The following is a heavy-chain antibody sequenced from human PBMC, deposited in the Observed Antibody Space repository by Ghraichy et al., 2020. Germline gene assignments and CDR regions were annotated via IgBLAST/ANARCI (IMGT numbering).Heavy chain of an antibody. CDR1: GFTGSGFTFSSHG. CDR2: ISYDGNNQ. CDR3: AKDLNKWLVRGSYMDV. D-gene: IGHD6-19*01. V-gene: IGHV3-30*18. J-gene: IGHJ6*04. Sequence: GGSLRLSCAASGFTGSGFTFSSHGMHWVRQAPGKGLEWVAVISYDGNNQYYEDSVKGRFTISRDNSKNTVYLQMNSLRGEDTAVYYCAKDLNKWLVRGSYMDVWGKGTTVTVSS.